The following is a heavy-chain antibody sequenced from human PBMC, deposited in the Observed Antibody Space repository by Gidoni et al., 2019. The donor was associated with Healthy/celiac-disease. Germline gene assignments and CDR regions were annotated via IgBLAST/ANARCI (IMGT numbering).Heavy chain of an antibody. CDR3: AHAKREYYDSSGYLGY. J-gene: IGHJ4*02. CDR1: GFSLSTSGVG. Sequence: QITLKESGPTLVKPTQTLTLTCTFSGFSLSTSGVGVGWIRQPPGKALEWLALIYWNDDKRYSPSLKSRLTITKDTSKNQVVLTMTNMDPVDTATYYCAHAKREYYDSSGYLGYWGQGTLVTVSS. CDR2: IYWNDDK. D-gene: IGHD3-22*01. V-gene: IGHV2-5*01.